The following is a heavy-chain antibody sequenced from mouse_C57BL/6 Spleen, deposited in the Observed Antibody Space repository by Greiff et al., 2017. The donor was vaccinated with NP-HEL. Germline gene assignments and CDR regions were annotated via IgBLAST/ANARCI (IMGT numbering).Heavy chain of an antibody. CDR2: IYPRSGNT. V-gene: IGHV1-81*01. D-gene: IGHD1-1*01. CDR3: AGLTEHYAMDY. Sequence: QVQLKESGAELARPGASVKLSCKASGYTFTSYGISWVKQRTGQGLEWIGEIYPRSGNTYYNEKFKGKATLTADKSSSTAYMELRSLTSEDSAVYFCAGLTEHYAMDYWGQGTSVTVSS. CDR1: GYTFTSYG. J-gene: IGHJ4*01.